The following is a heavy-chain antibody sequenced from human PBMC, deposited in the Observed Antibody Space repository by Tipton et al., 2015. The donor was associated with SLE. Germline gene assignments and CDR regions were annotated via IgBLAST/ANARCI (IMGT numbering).Heavy chain of an antibody. CDR3: ARDPYDSTWRNGWFDP. CDR1: GYSITSGDY. CDR2: LYHRGST. D-gene: IGHD6-13*01. Sequence: TLSLTCAVSGYSITSGDYWGWNRQPPGKGLEWVGSLYHRGSTYYNPSLKSRVTISTDTSKNEIYLKLTSVTATDTAVYFCARDPYDSTWRNGWFDPWGQGTLVTVSS. V-gene: IGHV4-38-2*02. J-gene: IGHJ5*02.